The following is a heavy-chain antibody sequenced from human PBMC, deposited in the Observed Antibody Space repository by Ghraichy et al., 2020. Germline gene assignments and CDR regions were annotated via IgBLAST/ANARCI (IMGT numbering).Heavy chain of an antibody. CDR3: SKDLVPYCSYFDY. D-gene: IGHD2-8*02. CDR2: ISGSSGST. V-gene: IGHV3-23*01. J-gene: IGHJ4*02. Sequence: WGSLRLSCAASGFTFSRNTMSWVRQAPGKGLEWVSAISGSSGSTYYADSVKGRFTISRDNSKNTLYLQMNSLRAEDTAVYYCSKDLVPYCSYFDYWGQGTLFTVSS. CDR1: GFTFSRNT.